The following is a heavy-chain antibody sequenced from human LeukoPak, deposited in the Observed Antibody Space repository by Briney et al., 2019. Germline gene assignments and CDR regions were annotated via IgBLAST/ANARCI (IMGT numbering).Heavy chain of an antibody. D-gene: IGHD3-22*01. J-gene: IGHJ4*02. CDR1: GFTFSSYS. V-gene: IGHV3-21*01. CDR2: ISSGSTYI. Sequence: GGSLRLSCVASGFTFSSYSGTWVRHTPGKGLECVSSISSGSTYIYSPDSVRGRFTISRDNAKNSLFLQMDSLRPEDTAVYYCASGYSYDSLRFWGQGTLVTVSS. CDR3: ASGYSYDSLRF.